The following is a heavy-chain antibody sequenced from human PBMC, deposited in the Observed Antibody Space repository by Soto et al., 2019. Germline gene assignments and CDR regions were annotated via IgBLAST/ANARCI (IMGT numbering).Heavy chain of an antibody. J-gene: IGHJ3*02. V-gene: IGHV4-4*07. CDR1: GGSMSSYY. D-gene: IGHD3-22*01. CDR3: ARNPYYYDSSGYYLGAFDI. Sequence: SETLSLTCTVSGGSMSSYYWSWIRQPAGKGLEWIGRIYASGITNYKPSPKSRVTMSVDTSKNQFSLKLTSVTAADTAVYYCARNPYYYDSSGYYLGAFDIWGQGTMVTVSS. CDR2: IYASGIT.